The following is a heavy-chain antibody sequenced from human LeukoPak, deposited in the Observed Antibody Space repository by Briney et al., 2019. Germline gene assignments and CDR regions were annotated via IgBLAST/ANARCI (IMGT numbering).Heavy chain of an antibody. CDR3: ARASYDFWSGYYGGGDFDY. CDR2: IYYSGST. Sequence: SETLSLTCTVSGGSISSSSYYWGWIRQPPGKGLEWIGSIYYSGSTYYNPSLKSRVTISVDTSKNQFSLKLSSVTAADTAVYYCARASYDFWSGYYGGGDFDYWGQGTLVTVSS. J-gene: IGHJ4*02. V-gene: IGHV4-39*07. D-gene: IGHD3-3*01. CDR1: GGSISSSSYY.